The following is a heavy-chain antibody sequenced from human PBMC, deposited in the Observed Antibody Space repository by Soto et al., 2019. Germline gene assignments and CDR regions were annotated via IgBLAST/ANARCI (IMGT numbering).Heavy chain of an antibody. CDR3: VSQRTSVLTQAYFDY. J-gene: IGHJ4*02. V-gene: IGHV4-39*01. CDR2: VYYRGRS. CDR1: GGSVSNSNYY. Sequence: PSATQALTCTVSGGSVSNSNYYWGWIRQSPGKGLEWIGSVYYRGRSYSKSSIKSRVTISVDTSKNQFSLNLNSVTASDTAVYFCVSQRTSVLTQAYFDYWGPGALVTVSS. D-gene: IGHD2-8*01.